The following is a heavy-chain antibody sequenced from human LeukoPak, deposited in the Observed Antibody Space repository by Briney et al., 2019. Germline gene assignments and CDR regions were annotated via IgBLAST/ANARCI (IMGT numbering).Heavy chain of an antibody. CDR1: GRSFSGYY. CDR2: INHSRST. Sequence: SETLSLTCAVYGRSFSGYYWSWIRQPPGKGLEWIGEINHSRSTNYNPSLKSRVTISVDTSKNQFSLKLSSVTAADTAVYYCAIPYCSGGSCYTAFDPWGQGTLVTVSS. V-gene: IGHV4-34*01. J-gene: IGHJ5*02. D-gene: IGHD2-15*01. CDR3: AIPYCSGGSCYTAFDP.